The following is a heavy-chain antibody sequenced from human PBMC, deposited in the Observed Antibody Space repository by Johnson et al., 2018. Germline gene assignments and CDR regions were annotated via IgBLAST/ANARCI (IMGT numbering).Heavy chain of an antibody. V-gene: IGHV3-11*04. CDR2: ISSSGSTI. CDR1: GFTFSDYY. CDR3: AKSGRMSDAFDI. D-gene: IGHD6-25*01. Sequence: QVQLVQSGGGLVKXGGSXRLXCAASGFTFSDYYMSWIRQAPGKGLEWVSYISSSGSTIYYADSVKGRFTISRDNAKNSLYLQMNSLRAEDTAVYYCAKSGRMSDAFDIWGQGTMVTVSS. J-gene: IGHJ3*02.